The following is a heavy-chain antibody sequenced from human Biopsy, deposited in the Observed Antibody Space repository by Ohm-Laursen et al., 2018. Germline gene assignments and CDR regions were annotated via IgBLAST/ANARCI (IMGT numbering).Heavy chain of an antibody. V-gene: IGHV4-59*07. CDR1: GGSISSYF. CDR3: ARGNEVMVTGPYFFDY. Sequence: DTLSLTCYVSGGSISSYFWNWIRQPPGKGLEWIGDIYYSGSTKYNPSLKSRVTISVDMSKSQLSLKLTSVTTADTAVYYCARGNEVMVTGPYFFDYWGQGTLVIVSS. J-gene: IGHJ4*02. CDR2: IYYSGST. D-gene: IGHD2-21*02.